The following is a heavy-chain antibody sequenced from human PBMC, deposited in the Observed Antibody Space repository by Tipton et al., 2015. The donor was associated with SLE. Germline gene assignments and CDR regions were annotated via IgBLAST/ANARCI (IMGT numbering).Heavy chain of an antibody. D-gene: IGHD3-9*01. CDR2: IYYSGST. CDR1: GGSFSGYY. Sequence: TLSLTCAVYGGSFSGYYWSWIRQPPGKGLEWIGYIYYSGSTNYNPSLKSRVTISVDTSKKQFSLKVSSVTAADTAVYYCARVPDMAYDILTGYYGNWFDPWGQGTLVTVSS. J-gene: IGHJ5*02. CDR3: ARVPDMAYDILTGYYGNWFDP. V-gene: IGHV4-59*12.